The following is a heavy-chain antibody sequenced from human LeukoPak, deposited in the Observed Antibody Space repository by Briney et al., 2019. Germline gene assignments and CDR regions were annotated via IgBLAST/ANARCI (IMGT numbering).Heavy chain of an antibody. CDR3: ARGRYCSSISCYADVGFDP. CDR1: GYTFTSYA. V-gene: IGHV1-3*03. D-gene: IGHD2-2*01. Sequence: ASVKVSCKASGYTFTSYAMHWVRQAPGQRLEWMGWINAGNGNTKYSQEFQGRVTMTRNTSISTAYMELSSPRSEDTAVYYCARGRYCSSISCYADVGFDPWGQGTLLTVSS. CDR2: INAGNGNT. J-gene: IGHJ5*02.